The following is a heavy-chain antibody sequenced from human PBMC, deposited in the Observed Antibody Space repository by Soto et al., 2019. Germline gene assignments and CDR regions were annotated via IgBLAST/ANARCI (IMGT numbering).Heavy chain of an antibody. Sequence: GDSLKISCMGSGYSFTSYWIGWVRQMPGKGLEWMGIIYPGDSDTRYSPSFQGQVTISADKSISTAYLQWSSLKASDTAMYYCARRSHHYYYYYGMDVWGKGTTGTVSS. CDR1: GYSFTSYW. J-gene: IGHJ6*04. V-gene: IGHV5-51*01. CDR2: IYPGDSDT. CDR3: ARRSHHYYYYYGMDV.